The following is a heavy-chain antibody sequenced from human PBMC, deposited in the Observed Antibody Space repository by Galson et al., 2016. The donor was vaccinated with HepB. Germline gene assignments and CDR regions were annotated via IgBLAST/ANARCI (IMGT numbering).Heavy chain of an antibody. CDR1: GGSFSGYY. J-gene: IGHJ3*02. CDR3: ARGEFRLVRLRVFDI. D-gene: IGHD3-16*01. CDR2: INHRGST. V-gene: IGHV4-34*01. Sequence: SETLSLTCAVYGGSFSGYYWSWIRQSPGKGLEWIGEINHRGSTNYNPSLKSRLTISVDTSKNQISLKLSFVTAADTAVYYCARGEFRLVRLRVFDIWGQGTMLTVSS.